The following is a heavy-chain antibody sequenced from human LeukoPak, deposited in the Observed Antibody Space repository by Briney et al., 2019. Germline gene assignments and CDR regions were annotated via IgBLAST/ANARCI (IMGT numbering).Heavy chain of an antibody. D-gene: IGHD6-25*01. V-gene: IGHV3-48*02. CDR3: ARAAYSSGPDY. J-gene: IGHJ4*02. Sequence: GGSLRLSCGASGFSFSSYSMNWVRQAPGKGLEWVSYLGSSSNAIHYADSVKRRFTISSDNAEHSLYLLMNSLRDEDTAVYYCARAAYSSGPDYWGQGTLVTVSS. CDR1: GFSFSSYS. CDR2: LGSSSNAI.